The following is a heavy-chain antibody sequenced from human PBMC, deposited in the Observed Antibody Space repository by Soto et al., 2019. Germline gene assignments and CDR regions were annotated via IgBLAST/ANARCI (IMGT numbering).Heavy chain of an antibody. J-gene: IGHJ6*02. CDR3: AKSLGFCTTSGCSPHFFYVMDV. V-gene: IGHV3-30*18. D-gene: IGHD2-8*01. CDR2: TSSDGSVK. Sequence: QVQLVESGGGVVQPGRSLRLSCEASGLTFSGYGMHWVRQAPGRGLQWVAFTSSDGSVKYYDDSVRGRFTISRDNSKNALYLQMNSLRPEDTAVYYCAKSLGFCTTSGCSPHFFYVMDVWGQGTTVTVSS. CDR1: GLTFSGYG.